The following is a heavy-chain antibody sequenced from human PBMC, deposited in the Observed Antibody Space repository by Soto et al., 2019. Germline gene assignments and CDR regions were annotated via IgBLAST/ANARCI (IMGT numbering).Heavy chain of an antibody. Sequence: QITLKESGPTLVKPTQTLTLTCTFSGFSLSTSGVGVGWIRQPPGKALEWLALIYWDDDKRYSPSLKSRLTITKVTSKNQVVLTMTNMDPVDTATYYCAHTRISSSWYDYYYGMDVWGQGTTVTVSS. V-gene: IGHV2-5*02. CDR3: AHTRISSSWYDYYYGMDV. D-gene: IGHD6-13*01. J-gene: IGHJ6*02. CDR2: IYWDDDK. CDR1: GFSLSTSGVG.